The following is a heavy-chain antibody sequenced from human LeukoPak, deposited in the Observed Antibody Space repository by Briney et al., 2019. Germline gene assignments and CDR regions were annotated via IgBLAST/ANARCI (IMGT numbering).Heavy chain of an antibody. D-gene: IGHD7-27*01. J-gene: IGHJ4*02. CDR2: IYYGGST. V-gene: IGHV4-39*01. CDR1: GGSISSSSYY. Sequence: SETLSLTCTVSGGSISSSSYYWGWIRQPPGKGLEWIGSIYYGGSTYYNSSLKSRVTISVDTSKNQFSLKLSSVTAADTAVYYCARRRPNWEDTFDYWGQGTLVTVSS. CDR3: ARRRPNWEDTFDY.